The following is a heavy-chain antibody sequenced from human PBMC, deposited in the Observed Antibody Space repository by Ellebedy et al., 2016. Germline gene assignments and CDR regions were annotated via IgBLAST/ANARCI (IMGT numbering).Heavy chain of an antibody. Sequence: ASVKVSCRASGYTFTRNAMHWVRQAPGQRLEWMGWINAGNGNTKYSQKFQGRVTITRDTSASTAYMELSSLRSEDTAVYYCAREVVAAAGIQPNFDYWGQGTLVTVSS. D-gene: IGHD6-13*01. J-gene: IGHJ4*02. CDR2: INAGNGNT. V-gene: IGHV1-3*01. CDR1: GYTFTRNA. CDR3: AREVVAAAGIQPNFDY.